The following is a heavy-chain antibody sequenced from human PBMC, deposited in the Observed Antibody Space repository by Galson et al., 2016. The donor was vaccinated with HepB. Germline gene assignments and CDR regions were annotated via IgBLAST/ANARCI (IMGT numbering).Heavy chain of an antibody. V-gene: IGHV3-15*07. Sequence: SLRLSCAASGFSFSHAWMHWVRQAPGKGLEWVGRIKSKTDGGTTDYVAPVKGRFAISRDNSKDTLYLQMNRLKTEDTGVYYCTVSASYDFWSGYYIFDPWGQGTRVTVSS. CDR3: TVSASYDFWSGYYIFDP. J-gene: IGHJ5*02. CDR2: IKSKTDGGTT. CDR1: GFSFSHAW. D-gene: IGHD3-3*01.